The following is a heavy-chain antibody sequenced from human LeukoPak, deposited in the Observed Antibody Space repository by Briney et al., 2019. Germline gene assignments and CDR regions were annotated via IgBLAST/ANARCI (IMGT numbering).Heavy chain of an antibody. Sequence: GGSLRLSCGASGFTFSSYSMNWVRQAQGKGLEWVSYISSSSSRIYYADSVKGRFTISRDNAKNSLYLQMNSLRAEDTAVYYCARGVGHYDSSGYYYLGAAFDIWGQGTMVTVSS. J-gene: IGHJ3*02. CDR2: ISSSSSRI. CDR3: ARGVGHYDSSGYYYLGAAFDI. V-gene: IGHV3-48*01. D-gene: IGHD3-22*01. CDR1: GFTFSSYS.